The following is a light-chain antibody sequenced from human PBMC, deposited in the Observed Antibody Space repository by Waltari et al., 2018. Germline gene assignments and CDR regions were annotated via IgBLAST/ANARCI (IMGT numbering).Light chain of an antibody. CDR3: SSRNGRANQVV. Sequence: SSELTQDPAVSVALGQTVRIPCQGDSLRASYASWYQLKPGRAPVLVVYGKDKRPSGSPDRISGYRSGATSSVTITGAQAEDEADYCCSSRNGRANQVVFAGGTKVTVL. V-gene: IGLV3-19*01. CDR1: SLRASY. J-gene: IGLJ3*02. CDR2: GKD.